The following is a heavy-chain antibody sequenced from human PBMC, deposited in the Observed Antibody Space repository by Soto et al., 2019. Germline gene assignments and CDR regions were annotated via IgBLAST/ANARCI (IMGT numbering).Heavy chain of an antibody. D-gene: IGHD2-15*01. CDR1: GFSVSKAW. J-gene: IGHJ6*02. CDR2: IKTRDEGETT. CDR3: TTVSVEGF. V-gene: IGHV3-15*07. Sequence: EVQLVDSGGGLVKPGGSLRLSCEASGFSVSKAWMNWVRQAPGKGLEWVGRIKTRDEGETTNYAAPVKGRFTISRDDSTNTLYLQMHSLKTEDTAVYSCTTVSVEGFWGQGTTVTVSS.